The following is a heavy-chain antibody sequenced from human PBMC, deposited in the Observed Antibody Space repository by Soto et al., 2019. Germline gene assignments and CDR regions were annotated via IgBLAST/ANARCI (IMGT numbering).Heavy chain of an antibody. CDR2: ITSSGTTV. Sequence: MRPSCAASGFTFSSYSLNWVRQAPGKGLEWVSYITSSGTTVYYADSVRGRFTISRDNAKNSLYLQMNSLRDDDTAVYYCARGSSNWAYYFDFWGQGTLVTV. J-gene: IGHJ4*02. V-gene: IGHV3-48*02. CDR1: GFTFSSYS. D-gene: IGHD6-13*01. CDR3: ARGSSNWAYYFDF.